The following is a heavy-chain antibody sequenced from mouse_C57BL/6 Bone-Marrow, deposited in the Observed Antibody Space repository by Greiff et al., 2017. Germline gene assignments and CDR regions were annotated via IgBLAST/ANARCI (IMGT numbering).Heavy chain of an antibody. CDR2: IDPANGNT. CDR1: GFNIKNTY. CDR3: ARDGYDGYYFDY. V-gene: IGHV14-3*01. Sequence: EVQLQQSVAELVRPGASVKLSCTASGFNIKNTYMHWVKQRPEQGLEWIGRIDPANGNTKYAPKFQGKATITATPSSNTAYLQLSSLTSEYTAIYYSARDGYDGYYFDYWGQGTTLTVSS. J-gene: IGHJ2*01. D-gene: IGHD2-2*01.